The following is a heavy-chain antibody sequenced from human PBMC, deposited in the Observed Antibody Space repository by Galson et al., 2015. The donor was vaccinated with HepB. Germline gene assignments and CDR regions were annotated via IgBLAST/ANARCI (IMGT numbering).Heavy chain of an antibody. D-gene: IGHD4/OR15-4a*01. Sequence: SVKVSCKAAGPTFTSNYIHWVRQAPGQGLEWMGLINPRDSSTDYAQKFQGRVTVTRDTSTSTIYMELSSLTSDDTAVYYCAREGLTLKHFDYWGQGTLVTVSS. CDR2: INPRDSST. CDR3: AREGLTLKHFDY. J-gene: IGHJ4*02. V-gene: IGHV1-46*01. CDR1: GPTFTSNY.